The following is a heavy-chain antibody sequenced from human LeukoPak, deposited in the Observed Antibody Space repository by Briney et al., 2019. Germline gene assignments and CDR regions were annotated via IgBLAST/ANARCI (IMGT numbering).Heavy chain of an antibody. Sequence: SETLSLTCTVSGRSICITSSYCGWVRQPRGKGLEWIATIYYSGNTCYNAPIKSRIPIAVHPSKSQSSLKLTSVRAPDSAVLCCEIFNYYGFDSWGQGTLVTFSS. CDR3: EIFNYYGFDS. J-gene: IGHJ4*02. V-gene: IGHV4-39*01. CDR1: GRSICITSSY. CDR2: IYYSGNT. D-gene: IGHD1-26*01.